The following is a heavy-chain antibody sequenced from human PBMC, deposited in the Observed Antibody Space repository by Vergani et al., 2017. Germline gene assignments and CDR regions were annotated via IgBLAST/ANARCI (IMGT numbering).Heavy chain of an antibody. J-gene: IGHJ3*02. D-gene: IGHD6-6*01. Sequence: QVQLVQSGAEVKKPGASVKVSCKASGYTFTSYYMHWVRQAPGQGLEWMGIINPSGGSTSYAQKFQGRVTMTRDTSTSTVYMGLSSLRSEDTAVYYCARDLGGSTGIAARTYAFDIWGQGTMVTVSS. CDR3: ARDLGGSTGIAARTYAFDI. CDR1: GYTFTSYY. CDR2: INPSGGST. V-gene: IGHV1-46*01.